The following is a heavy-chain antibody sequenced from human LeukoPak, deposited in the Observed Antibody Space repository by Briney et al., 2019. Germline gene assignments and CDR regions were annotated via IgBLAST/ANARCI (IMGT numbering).Heavy chain of an antibody. V-gene: IGHV3-23*01. D-gene: IGHD6-19*01. CDR3: AKVPAGDTGYSSGWYPYYYYYGMDV. J-gene: IGHJ6*02. CDR1: GFTFSSYA. CDR2: ISGSGGST. Sequence: PGGSLRLSCAASGFTFSSYAMSWVRQAPGKGLEWVSAISGSGGSTYYADSVKGRFTISRDNSKNTLYLQMNSLRAEDTAVYYCAKVPAGDTGYSSGWYPYYYYYGMDVWGQGTTVTVSS.